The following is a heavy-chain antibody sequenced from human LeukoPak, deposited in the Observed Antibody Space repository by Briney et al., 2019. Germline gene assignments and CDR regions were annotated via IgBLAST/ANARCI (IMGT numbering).Heavy chain of an antibody. J-gene: IGHJ4*02. CDR3: ARGRRTPSSGTPFDY. CDR1: GFTFSSYS. Sequence: GGSLRLSCAASGFTFSSYSMNWVRQAPGKGLEWVSSISSSSSYIYYADSVKGRFTISRDNAKNSLYLQMNSLRAEDTAVYYCARGRRTPSSGTPFDYWGQGTLVTVSS. CDR2: ISSSSSYI. D-gene: IGHD3-22*01. V-gene: IGHV3-21*04.